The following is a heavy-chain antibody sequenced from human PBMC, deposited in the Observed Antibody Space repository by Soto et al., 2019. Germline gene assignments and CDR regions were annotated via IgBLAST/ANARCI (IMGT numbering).Heavy chain of an antibody. CDR2: ITYDGSNK. J-gene: IGHJ3*02. CDR1: GFTFSSYA. D-gene: IGHD6-19*01. CDR3: ARDKNQWLVHDAFGI. V-gene: IGHV3-30-3*01. Sequence: PXGSLILTCADSGFTFSSYAMNWIRQAPGKGLEWVAVITYDGSNKYYADSVKGRFTNARDNSKNALDLQMNSLRAEDTAVYYCARDKNQWLVHDAFGIWGQGTTVPLS.